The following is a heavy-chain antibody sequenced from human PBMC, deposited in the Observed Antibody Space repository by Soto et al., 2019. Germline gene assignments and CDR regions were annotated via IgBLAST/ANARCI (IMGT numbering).Heavy chain of an antibody. J-gene: IGHJ6*02. V-gene: IGHV1-18*01. CDR3: ARDRDSSSWIVYYYYGMDV. D-gene: IGHD6-13*01. CDR1: GYTFTSYG. CDR2: ISAYNGNT. Sequence: GASVKVSCKASGYTFTSYGISWVRQAPGQGLEWMGWISAYNGNTNYAQKLQGRVTMTTDTSTSTAYMELRSLRSDDTAVYYCARDRDSSSWIVYYYYGMDVWGQGTTVTVSS.